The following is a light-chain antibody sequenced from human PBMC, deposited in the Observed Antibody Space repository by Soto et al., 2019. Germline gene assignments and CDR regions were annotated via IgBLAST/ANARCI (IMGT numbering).Light chain of an antibody. V-gene: IGLV2-14*01. J-gene: IGLJ2*01. CDR2: AVN. Sequence: QSVLTQPASVSGSPGQSITISCTGTSSDVGGYNFVAWYQQHPGKAPKLMIYAVNNRPSGISNRFSGSKSGNTASLTISGRQAEDEADYYCSSYTSSGTLVFGGGTKVTVL. CDR3: SSYTSSGTLV. CDR1: SSDVGGYNF.